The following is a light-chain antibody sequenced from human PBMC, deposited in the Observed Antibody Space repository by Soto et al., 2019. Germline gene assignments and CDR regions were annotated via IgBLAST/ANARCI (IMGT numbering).Light chain of an antibody. J-gene: IGLJ2*01. Sequence: QSALTQPPSASVSPGQSVTISCTGTSSDVGGYNYVSWYQQHPGKPPKLMIYEVSKRPSGVPDRFSGSKSGNTAALTDSGVQSEDEAYYDCCAYAGSNNLVFGGGTKLTVL. CDR1: SSDVGGYNY. V-gene: IGLV2-8*01. CDR2: EVS. CDR3: CAYAGSNNLV.